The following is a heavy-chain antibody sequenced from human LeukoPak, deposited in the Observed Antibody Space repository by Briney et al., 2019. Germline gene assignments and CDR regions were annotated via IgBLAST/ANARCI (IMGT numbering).Heavy chain of an antibody. V-gene: IGHV3-43*01. CDR3: AKDRRGLLDY. J-gene: IGHJ4*02. CDR2: ISWDGGST. CDR1: GFTFDDYT. D-gene: IGHD3-16*01. Sequence: GGSLRLSCAASGFTFDDYTMHWVRQAPGKGLEWVSLISWDGGSTYYADSVKGRFTISRDNSKNSLYLQMNGLRTEDTALYYCAKDRRGLLDYWGQGTLVTVSS.